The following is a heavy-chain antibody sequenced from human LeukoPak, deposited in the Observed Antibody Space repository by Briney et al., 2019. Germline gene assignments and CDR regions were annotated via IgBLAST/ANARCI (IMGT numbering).Heavy chain of an antibody. CDR1: GFTFSSYE. CDR2: ISSSGSTI. Sequence: PGGSLRLSCAASGFTFSSYEMNWVHQAPGKGLEWVSYISSSGSTIYYADSVKGRFTISRDNAKNSLYLQMNSLRAEDTAVYYCARETRSSFDYWGQGTLVTVSS. J-gene: IGHJ4*02. V-gene: IGHV3-48*03. D-gene: IGHD2-15*01. CDR3: ARETRSSFDY.